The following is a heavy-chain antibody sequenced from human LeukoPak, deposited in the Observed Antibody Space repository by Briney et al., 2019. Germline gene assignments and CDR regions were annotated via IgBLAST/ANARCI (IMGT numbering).Heavy chain of an antibody. CDR3: ARDRLLWFGELFDY. D-gene: IGHD3-10*01. CDR1: GFTFSNYW. J-gene: IGHJ4*02. Sequence: GGSLRLSCAASGFTFSNYWMNWVRQVPGKGLECLANIKQDGSETYYADSVKGRFTISRDNAKNSLYLQMNSLRAEDTAVYYCARDRLLWFGELFDYWGQGTLVTVSS. V-gene: IGHV3-7*01. CDR2: IKQDGSET.